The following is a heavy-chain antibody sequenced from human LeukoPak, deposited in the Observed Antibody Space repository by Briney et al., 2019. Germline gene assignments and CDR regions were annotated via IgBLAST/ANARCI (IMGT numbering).Heavy chain of an antibody. Sequence: PGGSLRLSCAASGFTVSSNYMSWVRQAPGKGLEWIGYIYHSGSTYYNPSLKSRVTISVDRSKNQFSLKLSSVTAADTAVYYCARAAYSGSYFDYWGQGTLVTVSS. CDR2: IYHSGST. J-gene: IGHJ4*02. D-gene: IGHD1-26*01. CDR1: GFTVSSNY. CDR3: ARAAYSGSYFDY. V-gene: IGHV4-4*02.